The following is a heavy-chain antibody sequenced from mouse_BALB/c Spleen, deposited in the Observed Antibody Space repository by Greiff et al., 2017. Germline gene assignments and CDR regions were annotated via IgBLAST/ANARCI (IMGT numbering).Heavy chain of an antibody. J-gene: IGHJ4*01. CDR2: ISSGGSYT. Sequence: EVQRVESGGDLVKPGGSLKLSCAASGFTFSSYGMSWVRQTPDKRLEWVATISSGGSYTYYPDSVKGRFTISRDNAKNTLYLQMSSLKSEDTAMYYCPRIYYDYVYAMDYWGQGTSVTVSS. CDR3: PRIYYDYVYAMDY. V-gene: IGHV5-6*01. CDR1: GFTFSSYG. D-gene: IGHD2-4*01.